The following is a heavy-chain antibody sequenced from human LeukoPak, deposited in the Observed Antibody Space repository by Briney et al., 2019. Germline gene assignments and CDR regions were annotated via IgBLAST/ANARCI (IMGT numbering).Heavy chain of an antibody. CDR2: INHSGST. D-gene: IGHD3-22*01. V-gene: IGHV4-34*01. J-gene: IGHJ3*02. CDR1: GGSFSGYY. Sequence: PSETLSLTCAVYGGSFSGYYWSWIRQPPGKGLEWIGEINHSGSTNYNPSLKSRVTISLDTSKNQFSLKLSSVTAADTAVYYCARSTGYYYGAFDIWGQGTMVTVSS. CDR3: ARSTGYYYGAFDI.